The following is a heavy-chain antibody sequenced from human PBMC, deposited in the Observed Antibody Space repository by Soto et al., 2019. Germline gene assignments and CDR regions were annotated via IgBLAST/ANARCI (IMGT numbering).Heavy chain of an antibody. V-gene: IGHV3-7*01. CDR1: VFTFSSYW. CDR3: ARDGQLVINYFDY. CDR2: IKQDGSEK. Sequence: GGSLRLSCTASVFTFSSYWMSWVRQAPGKGLEWVANIKQDGSEKYYVDSVKGRFTISRDNAKNSLYLQMNSLRAEDTAVYYCARDGQLVINYFDYWGQGTLVTVS. J-gene: IGHJ4*02. D-gene: IGHD6-13*01.